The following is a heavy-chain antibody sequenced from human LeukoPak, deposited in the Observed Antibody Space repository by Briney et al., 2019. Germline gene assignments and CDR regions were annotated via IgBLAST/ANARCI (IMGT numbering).Heavy chain of an antibody. CDR1: GFTFSSYS. CDR2: ISSSSSYI. Sequence: KSGGSLRLSCAASGFTFSSYSMNWVRQAPGKGLEWVSSISSSSSYIYYADSVKGRFTISRDNAKNSLYLQMNSLRSEDTAVYYCARGPIFGSGSYFDDWGQGTLVTVSS. CDR3: ARGPIFGSGSYFDD. J-gene: IGHJ4*02. D-gene: IGHD3-10*01. V-gene: IGHV3-21*04.